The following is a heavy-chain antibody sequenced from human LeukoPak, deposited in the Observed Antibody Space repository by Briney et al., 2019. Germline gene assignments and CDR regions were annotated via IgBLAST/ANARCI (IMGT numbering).Heavy chain of an antibody. CDR2: ISAYNGNT. D-gene: IGHD2-15*01. CDR1: GYTFSSYG. V-gene: IGHV1-18*01. CDR3: SRDPPRMVVMVAATNCYGMDV. Sequence: GASVNLSCTVSGYTFSSYGISWVRQAPGQGLEWMGWISAYNGNTNYAQTFQGRVTITTDTSTSTAYMQLRSPRSDANAVYYCSRDPPRMVVMVAATNCYGMDVWGQGTTVTVSS. J-gene: IGHJ6*02.